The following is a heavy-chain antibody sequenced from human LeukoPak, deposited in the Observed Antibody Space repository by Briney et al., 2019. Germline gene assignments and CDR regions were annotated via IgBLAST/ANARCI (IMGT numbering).Heavy chain of an antibody. CDR1: GFTFSSSD. D-gene: IGHD6-13*01. V-gene: IGHV3-23*01. Sequence: GGSLRLSCAASGFTFSSSDMHWVRQPTGKGLEWVSAISGSGGSTYYADSVKGRFTISRDNSKNTLYLQMNSLRAEDTAVYYCAYSAALQYYFDYWGQGTLVTVSS. J-gene: IGHJ4*02. CDR3: AYSAALQYYFDY. CDR2: ISGSGGST.